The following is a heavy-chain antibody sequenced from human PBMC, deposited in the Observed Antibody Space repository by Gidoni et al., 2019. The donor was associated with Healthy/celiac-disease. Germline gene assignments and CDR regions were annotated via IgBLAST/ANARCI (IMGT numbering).Heavy chain of an antibody. CDR2: INAGNGNT. D-gene: IGHD2-2*01. V-gene: IGHV1-3*01. CDR3: ARGSCSSTSCYPSYFDY. J-gene: IGHJ4*02. Sequence: QVQLVQSGAEVKKPGASVKVYCKASGYTFTSYAMHWVRQAPGQRHEWMGWINAGNGNTKYSQKFQGRVTITRDTSASTAYMELSSLRSEDTAVYYCARGSCSSTSCYPSYFDYWGQGTLVTVSS. CDR1: GYTFTSYA.